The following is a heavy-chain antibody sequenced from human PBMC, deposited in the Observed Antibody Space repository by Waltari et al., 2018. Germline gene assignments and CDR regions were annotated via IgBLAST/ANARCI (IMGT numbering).Heavy chain of an antibody. D-gene: IGHD6-19*01. J-gene: IGHJ4*02. CDR2: IYYSGST. CDR3: ARFLRPGIAVAGTEIDY. CDR1: GGSISSSSYY. V-gene: IGHV4-39*01. Sequence: QLQLQESGPGLVKPSETLSLTCTVSGGSISSSSYYWGWYRQPPGKGLEWIGSIYYSGSTYYNPSLKSRVTISVDTSKNQFSLKLSSVTAADTAVYYCARFLRPGIAVAGTEIDYWGQGTLVTVSS.